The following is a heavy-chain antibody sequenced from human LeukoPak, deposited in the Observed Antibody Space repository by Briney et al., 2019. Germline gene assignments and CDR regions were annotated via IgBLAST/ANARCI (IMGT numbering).Heavy chain of an antibody. V-gene: IGHV3-74*01. CDR3: VRDRIKNGYDAFDI. CDR2: INGDGANT. J-gene: IGHJ3*02. CDR1: GFIFSSYW. Sequence: GGSLRLSCAASGFIFSSYWMYWVRQDPEKGLVWVSRINGDGANTAYADSVQGRFTISRDNAKNTLYLQMSSLRAEDTALYYCVRDRIKNGYDAFDIRGQGTMVTVSS. D-gene: IGHD5-18*01.